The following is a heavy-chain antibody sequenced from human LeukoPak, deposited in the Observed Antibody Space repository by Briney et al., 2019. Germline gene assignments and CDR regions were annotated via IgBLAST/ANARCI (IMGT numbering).Heavy chain of an antibody. V-gene: IGHV3-48*04. CDR1: AFTLSTYN. Sequence: GGSLRLSCTASAFTLSTYNMNWVRQAPGKGLEWVSYISSSSSSVYYADSVKGRFTISRDNAKNSLHLQMNSLRAEDTAVYYCARDGQTGTTVYWGQGTLVTVSS. D-gene: IGHD1-7*01. CDR3: ARDGQTGTTVY. CDR2: ISSSSSSV. J-gene: IGHJ4*02.